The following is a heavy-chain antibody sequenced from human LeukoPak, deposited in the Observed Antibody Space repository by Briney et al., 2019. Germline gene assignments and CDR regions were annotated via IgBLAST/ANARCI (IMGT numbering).Heavy chain of an antibody. CDR1: GFTFSDYY. D-gene: IGHD3-10*01. CDR2: ISSGGSTI. CDR3: AKVDYGSGSYPDY. J-gene: IGHJ4*02. Sequence: GGSLGLSCAVSGFTFSDYYMSWIRQAPGKGLEWVAYISSGGSTISHADSVKGRFTISRDNSKNTLYLQMNSLRAEDTAVYYCAKVDYGSGSYPDYWGQGTLVTVSS. V-gene: IGHV3-11*04.